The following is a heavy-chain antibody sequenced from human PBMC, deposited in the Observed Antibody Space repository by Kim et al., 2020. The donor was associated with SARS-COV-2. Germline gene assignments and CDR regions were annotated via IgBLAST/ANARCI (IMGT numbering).Heavy chain of an antibody. CDR2: IFYTGST. Sequence: SETLSLTCIVSGGSIRGYYWSWFRQPPGKGLEWIGYIFYTGSTNYSPSLDSRLTISVDTSKNFFSLELISVTAADTAVYYCSRGGPSGSYWGGDFDNWGQGTLVTVSS. CDR3: SRGGPSGSYWGGDFDN. V-gene: IGHV4-59*01. J-gene: IGHJ4*02. CDR1: GGSIRGYY. D-gene: IGHD1-26*01.